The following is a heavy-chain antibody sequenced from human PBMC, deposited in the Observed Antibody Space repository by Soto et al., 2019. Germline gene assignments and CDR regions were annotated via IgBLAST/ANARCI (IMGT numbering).Heavy chain of an antibody. V-gene: IGHV3-21*01. CDR3: ARDILSGGAYPDS. J-gene: IGHJ5*01. CDR1: GFTFSGYT. CDR2: ISSGSSYI. D-gene: IGHD3-10*01. Sequence: PGGSLRLSCAASGFTFSGYTMNWARQAPGKGLEWISSISSGSSYIYYAGSVKGRFTISRDNARNSLFLEMKTLRADDTAVYYCARDILSGGAYPDSWGQGTKVTVSS.